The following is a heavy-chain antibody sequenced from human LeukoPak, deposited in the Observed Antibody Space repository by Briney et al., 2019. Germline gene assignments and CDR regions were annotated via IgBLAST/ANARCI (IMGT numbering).Heavy chain of an antibody. V-gene: IGHV3-48*03. CDR2: ISCSGSTI. CDR3: ARARRWLGKTAMVTYYYYMDV. Sequence: PGGSLRLSCAASGFTFSSYEMNWVRQAPGKGLEWVSYISCSGSTIYYADSVKGRFTISRDNAKNSLYLQMNSLRAEDTAVYYCARARRWLGKTAMVTYYYYMDVWGKGTTVTISS. D-gene: IGHD5-18*01. J-gene: IGHJ6*03. CDR1: GFTFSSYE.